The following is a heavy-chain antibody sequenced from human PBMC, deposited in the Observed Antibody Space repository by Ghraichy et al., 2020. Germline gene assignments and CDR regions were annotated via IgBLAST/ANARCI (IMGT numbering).Heavy chain of an antibody. D-gene: IGHD5-12*01. CDR3: ARGIVATTIHYYYMDV. Sequence: SETLSLTCAVYGGSFSGYYWSWIRQPPGKGLEWIGEINHSGSTNYNPSLKSRVTISVDTSKNQFSLKLSSVTAADTAVYYCARGIVATTIHYYYMDVWGKGTTVTVSS. CDR2: INHSGST. CDR1: GGSFSGYY. V-gene: IGHV4-34*01. J-gene: IGHJ6*03.